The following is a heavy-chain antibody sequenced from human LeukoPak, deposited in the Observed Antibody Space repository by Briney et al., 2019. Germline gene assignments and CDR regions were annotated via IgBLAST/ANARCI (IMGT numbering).Heavy chain of an antibody. CDR2: IYTSGSN. CDR3: ARQKAGNCFDP. D-gene: IGHD6-19*01. CDR1: GGSISSDY. J-gene: IGHJ5*02. Sequence: NPSETLSLTCAVSGGSISSDYWSWIRQPPGKGLEWIGYIYTSGSNHYNPSLKSRVTISGDTSKNQLSLKLSSVTAADTAVYYCARQKAGNCFDPWGQGTPVTVSS. V-gene: IGHV4-4*09.